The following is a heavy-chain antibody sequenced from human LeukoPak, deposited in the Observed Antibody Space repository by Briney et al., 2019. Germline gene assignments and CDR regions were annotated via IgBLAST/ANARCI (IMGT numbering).Heavy chain of an antibody. D-gene: IGHD4-17*01. Sequence: GASVKVSCKASGYSFTSYGIAWLRHAPGQGLEYVGWIGTYTGNTNYGQKFKGRVTMTTDTSTSTAYMELSRLRSDDTAVYYCARDSYGDYRTAYFDYWGQGTLVTVSS. J-gene: IGHJ4*02. CDR2: IGTYTGNT. CDR1: GYSFTSYG. CDR3: ARDSYGDYRTAYFDY. V-gene: IGHV1-18*01.